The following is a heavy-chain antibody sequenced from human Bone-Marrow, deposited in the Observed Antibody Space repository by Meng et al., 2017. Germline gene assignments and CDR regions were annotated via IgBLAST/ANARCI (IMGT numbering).Heavy chain of an antibody. CDR1: GFTFSSYW. Sequence: GESLKISCAASGFTFSSYWMSWVRQAPGKGLEWVAYIKQDGSEKYYVDSVKGRFTISRDNAKNSLYLQMNSLRAEDTAVYYCAREGYSSSWSFTPYYYYGMDVWGQGTTVTVSS. CDR3: AREGYSSSWSFTPYYYYGMDV. CDR2: IKQDGSEK. V-gene: IGHV3-7*01. J-gene: IGHJ6*02. D-gene: IGHD6-13*01.